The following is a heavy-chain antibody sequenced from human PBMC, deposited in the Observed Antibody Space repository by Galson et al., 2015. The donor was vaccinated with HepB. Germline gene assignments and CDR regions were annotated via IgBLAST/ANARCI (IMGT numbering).Heavy chain of an antibody. CDR2: ISSSGSTI. CDR3: AREIWFGELFHTYYYYYGIDV. Sequence: SLRLSCAASGFTFSCYEMNWVRQAPGKGLGWVSYISSSGSTIYYADSVKGRFTISRDNAKNSLYPQMNSLRAEDTAVYYCAREIWFGELFHTYYYYYGIDVWGQGTTVTVSS. D-gene: IGHD3-10*01. CDR1: GFTFSCYE. J-gene: IGHJ6*02. V-gene: IGHV3-48*03.